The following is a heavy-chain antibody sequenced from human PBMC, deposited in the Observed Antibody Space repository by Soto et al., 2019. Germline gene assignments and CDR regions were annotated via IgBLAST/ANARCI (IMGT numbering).Heavy chain of an antibody. Sequence: QVQLQESGPGLVKPSQTLSLTCTVSGGSISSGGYYWSWIRQHPGKGLEWIGYIYYSGSTYYNPSLKSRVTISVDKSKNQSSLKLSSVTAADTAVYYCARGGNWNYDYYYYYGMDVWGQGTTVTVSS. CDR1: GGSISSGGYY. CDR2: IYYSGST. V-gene: IGHV4-31*03. CDR3: ARGGNWNYDYYYYYGMDV. J-gene: IGHJ6*02. D-gene: IGHD1-7*01.